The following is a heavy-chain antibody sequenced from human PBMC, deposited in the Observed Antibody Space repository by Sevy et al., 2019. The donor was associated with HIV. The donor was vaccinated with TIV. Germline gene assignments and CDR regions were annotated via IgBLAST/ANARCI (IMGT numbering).Heavy chain of an antibody. V-gene: IGHV6-1*01. D-gene: IGHD3-10*01. CDR1: GDSVSSNSAA. CDR3: AREGRLTMVQGVIMRHYYYGMDV. CDR2: TYYRSKWYN. Sequence: SQTLSLTCAISGDSVSSNSAAWNWIRQSPSRGLEWLGRTYYRSKWYNDYAVSVKSRITINPDTSKNQFSLQLNSVTPEETAVYYCAREGRLTMVQGVIMRHYYYGMDVWGQGTTVTVSS. J-gene: IGHJ6*02.